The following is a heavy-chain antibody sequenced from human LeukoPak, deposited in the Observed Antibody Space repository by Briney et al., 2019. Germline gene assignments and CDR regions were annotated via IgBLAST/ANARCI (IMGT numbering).Heavy chain of an antibody. J-gene: IGHJ3*02. CDR1: GGSISSSSYY. CDR3: ARHFGYITGGAFDI. V-gene: IGHV4-39*01. CDR2: IYYSGST. Sequence: SETLSLTCSVPGGSISSSSYYWGWLRQPPGTGLEGLGSIYYSGSTYYNPPLKSRVTISVDTSKNQFSLKLSSVTAADTAVYYCARHFGYITGGAFDIWGQGTMVTVSS. D-gene: IGHD1-14*01.